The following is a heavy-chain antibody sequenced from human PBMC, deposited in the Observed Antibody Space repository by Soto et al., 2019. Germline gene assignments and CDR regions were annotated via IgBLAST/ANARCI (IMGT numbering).Heavy chain of an antibody. CDR1: GYSFEDYS. V-gene: IGHV3-9*01. J-gene: IGHJ4*02. CDR3: VGGSWFD. CDR2: ISWNGNFT. Sequence: EVQLVESGGDMVQPGRSLKLSCVGSGYSFEDYSMHWVRQAPGKGLEWVSGISWNGNFTGYADSVKGRFTISRDNAKNSLFWQMRSLSLEDTALYYCVGGSWFDWGQGTLVTVSS. D-gene: IGHD2-15*01.